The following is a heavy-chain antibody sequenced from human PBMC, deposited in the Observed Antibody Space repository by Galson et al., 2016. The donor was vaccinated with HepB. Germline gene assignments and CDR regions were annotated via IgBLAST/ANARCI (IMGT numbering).Heavy chain of an antibody. V-gene: IGHV3-33*01. J-gene: IGHJ4*02. Sequence: SLRLSCAASGFTFNTYGMHWVRQAPGKGLEWVAIIWFDGSNKYYADSVKGRFSVSRDNSKNTLHLQMNSLRAEDTAVYYCASWWQTPASYFDYWGQGTLVTVSS. D-gene: IGHD2-8*02. CDR2: IWFDGSNK. CDR1: GFTFNTYG. CDR3: ASWWQTPASYFDY.